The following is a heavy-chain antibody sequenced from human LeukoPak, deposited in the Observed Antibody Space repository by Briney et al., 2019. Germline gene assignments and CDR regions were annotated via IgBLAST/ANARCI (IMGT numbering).Heavy chain of an antibody. D-gene: IGHD3-22*01. J-gene: IGHJ6*03. CDR1: GFTFSSFG. Sequence: GGSLRLSCAASGFTFSSFGMHWVRQAPGKGLEWVAFIRYDGSNKYYRDSVKGRFTISRDNSKNTLYLQMNSLRAEDTAVYYCAGAEAEYYDSSGHLYYYYYMDVWGKGTTVTVSS. V-gene: IGHV3-30*02. CDR3: AGAEAEYYDSSGHLYYYYYMDV. CDR2: IRYDGSNK.